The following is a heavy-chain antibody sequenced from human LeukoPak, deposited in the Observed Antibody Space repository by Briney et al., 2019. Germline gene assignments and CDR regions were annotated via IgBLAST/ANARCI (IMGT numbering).Heavy chain of an antibody. Sequence: PGGSLRLSCAASGFSFSSHWVHWVRQAPGKGLVWVSRISDDGSYTSNVDSVKGRFTISSDNVNNMLYLHMNSLRAEDTAVYYCARACGGDCYLSDFWGQGTLVTVSS. CDR1: GFSFSSHW. V-gene: IGHV3-74*01. D-gene: IGHD2-21*02. J-gene: IGHJ4*02. CDR3: ARACGGDCYLSDF. CDR2: ISDDGSYT.